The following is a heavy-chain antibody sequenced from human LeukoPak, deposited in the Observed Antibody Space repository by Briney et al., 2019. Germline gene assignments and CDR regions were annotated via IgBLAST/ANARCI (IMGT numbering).Heavy chain of an antibody. CDR3: TKESATGSRHSFDY. CDR2: VSSDGGTT. D-gene: IGHD1-1*01. V-gene: IGHV3-30*18. CDR1: GFTFSSHG. Sequence: PGTSLRLSCAASGFTFSSHGIHWVRQAPGKGLEWVAVVSSDGGTTYYADSVKGRFNISRDNSKNTLYLQMNSLRGEETAIYYCTKESATGSRHSFDYWGQGTLVTVSS. J-gene: IGHJ4*02.